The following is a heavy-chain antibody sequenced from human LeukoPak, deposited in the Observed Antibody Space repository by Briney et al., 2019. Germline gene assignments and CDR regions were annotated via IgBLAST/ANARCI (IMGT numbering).Heavy chain of an antibody. V-gene: IGHV3-74*01. Sequence: GGSLRLSCAASGFTFSTYWMHWVRQAPGEGLVWVSRIKSDGRDTSYAHSVTGRLTTYRDNAKNTLYLQMNRLRAEDKAVYCCARGFWTGVEYWGQGALVTV. CDR3: ARGFWTGVEY. CDR1: GFTFSTYW. D-gene: IGHD3/OR15-3a*01. J-gene: IGHJ4*02. CDR2: IKSDGRDT.